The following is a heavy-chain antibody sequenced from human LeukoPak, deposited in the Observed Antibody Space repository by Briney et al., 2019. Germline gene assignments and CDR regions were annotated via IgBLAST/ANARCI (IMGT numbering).Heavy chain of an antibody. CDR3: ARDRGGGTFDY. V-gene: IGHV1-46*01. CDR2: INPSGGST. J-gene: IGHJ4*02. Sequence: ASVKVSCKASGYTFTSYYMHWVRQAPGQGLEWMGIINPSGGSTSYAQKFQGRVTMTRDMSTSTVYMELSSLRSEDTAVYYCARDRGGGTFDYWGQGTLVTVSS. CDR1: GYTFTSYY. D-gene: IGHD1-26*01.